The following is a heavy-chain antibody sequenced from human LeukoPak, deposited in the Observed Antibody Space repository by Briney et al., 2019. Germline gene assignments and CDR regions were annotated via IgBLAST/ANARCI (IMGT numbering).Heavy chain of an antibody. CDR1: GFTFSSYW. J-gene: IGHJ4*02. V-gene: IGHV3-7*01. Sequence: GGSLRLSCAASGFTFSSYWISWVRQAAGKGLEWVANIKQDGSEKYYVDSMKGRFTISRDNAKNSLYLQMNSMKAEDTAVYYCAREFTNYDFWSGHFGNYFDYWGQGTLVTVSS. D-gene: IGHD3-3*01. CDR2: IKQDGSEK. CDR3: AREFTNYDFWSGHFGNYFDY.